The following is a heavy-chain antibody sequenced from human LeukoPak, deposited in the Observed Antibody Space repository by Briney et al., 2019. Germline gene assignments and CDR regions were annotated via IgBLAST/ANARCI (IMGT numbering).Heavy chain of an antibody. V-gene: IGHV4-30-2*01. D-gene: IGHD3-3*01. CDR2: IYHSGST. Sequence: PSQTLSLTCTVSGGSISSGGYYWSWIRQPPGKGLEWIGYIYHSGSTYYNPSLKSRVTISVDRSKNQFSLKLSSVTAADTAVYYCARGSTIFGVVITSQAPFDYWGQGTLVTVSS. CDR1: GGSISSGGYY. CDR3: ARGSTIFGVVITSQAPFDY. J-gene: IGHJ4*02.